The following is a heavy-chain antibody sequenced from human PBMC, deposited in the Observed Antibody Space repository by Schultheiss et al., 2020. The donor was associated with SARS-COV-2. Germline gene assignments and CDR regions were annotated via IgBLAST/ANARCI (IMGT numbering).Heavy chain of an antibody. Sequence: KISCKASGGTFSSYAISWVRQAPGQGLEWMGGIIPIFGTANYAQKFQGRVTITADESTSTAYMELSNLRADDRAVYYCARGSSSHYYYYGMDVWGQGTTVTVSS. D-gene: IGHD6-13*01. V-gene: IGHV1-69*01. J-gene: IGHJ6*02. CDR2: IIPIFGTA. CDR3: ARGSSSHYYYYGMDV. CDR1: GGTFSSYA.